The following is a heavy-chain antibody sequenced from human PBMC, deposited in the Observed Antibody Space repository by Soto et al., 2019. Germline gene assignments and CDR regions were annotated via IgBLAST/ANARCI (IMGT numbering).Heavy chain of an antibody. Sequence: QVQLVQSGAEVKKPGASVKVSCKVSGYTFTNYGISWVRQTPGQGLEWMGWLSAYNGNTNYAQKLQGRVTMTTDTSKSTGYRELRSLRADDTAVYCCARDVGHYYDGSGYKFYFDYWGQGPLVTISS. J-gene: IGHJ4*02. CDR2: LSAYNGNT. CDR3: ARDVGHYYDGSGYKFYFDY. V-gene: IGHV1-18*01. D-gene: IGHD3-22*01. CDR1: GYTFTNYG.